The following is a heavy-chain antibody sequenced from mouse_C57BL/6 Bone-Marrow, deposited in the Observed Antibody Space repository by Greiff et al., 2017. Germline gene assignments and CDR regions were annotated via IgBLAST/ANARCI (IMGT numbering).Heavy chain of an antibody. D-gene: IGHD2-2*01. CDR3: ASFDGYDPPWFAY. CDR1: GFSLTSYA. J-gene: IGHJ3*01. CDR2: LWTGGGP. Sequence: VQLVESGPGLVAPSQSLSITCTVSGFSLTSYALSWVRQPPGKGLECLCVLWTGGGPNYNSALKSRLSISKDNSKSKVVLKMNSRQTYDTARYYCASFDGYDPPWFAYWGQGTLVTVSA. V-gene: IGHV2-9-1*01.